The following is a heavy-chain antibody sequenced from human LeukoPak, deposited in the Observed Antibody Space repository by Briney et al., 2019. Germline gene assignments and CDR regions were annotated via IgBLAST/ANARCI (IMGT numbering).Heavy chain of an antibody. CDR1: GFTFSSYA. CDR2: ISYDGSNK. Sequence: QSGGSLRLSCAASGFTFSSYAMHWVRQAPGKGLEWVAVISYDGSNKYYADSVKGRFTISRDSSRNTLYLQMTSLRAEDTAVYYCAKDRAGSHPYDTSGLTPSDHWGQGTLVTVSS. V-gene: IGHV3-30-3*01. J-gene: IGHJ5*02. CDR3: AKDRAGSHPYDTSGLTPSDH. D-gene: IGHD3-22*01.